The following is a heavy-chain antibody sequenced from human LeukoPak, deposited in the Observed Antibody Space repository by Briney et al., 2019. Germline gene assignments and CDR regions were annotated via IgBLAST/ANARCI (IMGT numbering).Heavy chain of an antibody. D-gene: IGHD3-9*01. Sequence: SETLSLTCAVSGVSMNNNYWAWIRQSPGGKLEWIGYMSFSGSATYNPSLKSRVSISVDSSKNQFSLDLTSLTAADTAVYYCARGDDLLTGSYDWFNPWGQGTLVIVSS. CDR1: GVSMNNNY. CDR2: MSFSGSA. CDR3: ARGDDLLTGSYDWFNP. J-gene: IGHJ5*02. V-gene: IGHV4-4*09.